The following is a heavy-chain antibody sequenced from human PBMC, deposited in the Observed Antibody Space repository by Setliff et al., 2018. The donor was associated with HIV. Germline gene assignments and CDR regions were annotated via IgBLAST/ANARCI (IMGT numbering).Heavy chain of an antibody. J-gene: IGHJ4*02. D-gene: IGHD3-22*01. CDR3: ARVLPYDSTGFLLYYFDN. V-gene: IGHV4-39*01. CDR1: GGSISNSSYY. CDR2: IYYSGST. Sequence: SSETLSLTCTVSGGSISNSSYYWSWIRQPPGKGLEWIGSIYYSGSTYYNPSLKSRVTISVDTSKNQFSLKLSSVTAADTAVYFCARVLPYDSTGFLLYYFDNWGQGTLVTVSS.